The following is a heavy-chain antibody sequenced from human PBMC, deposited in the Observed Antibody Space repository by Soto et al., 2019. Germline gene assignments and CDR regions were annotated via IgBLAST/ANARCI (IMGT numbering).Heavy chain of an antibody. J-gene: IGHJ4*02. CDR2: INPFDGSR. CDR3: SRVDPGETSPFDH. CDR1: GYIFTSSY. Sequence: ASVKVPCKASGYIFTSSYIHWVRQAPGQGLEWMGWINPFDGSRMFAQSFQGRVTMTRDTSTSTVYMEVSSLRSEDTAVYYCSRVDPGETSPFDHWGQGTLVTVSS. D-gene: IGHD3-10*01. V-gene: IGHV1-46*03.